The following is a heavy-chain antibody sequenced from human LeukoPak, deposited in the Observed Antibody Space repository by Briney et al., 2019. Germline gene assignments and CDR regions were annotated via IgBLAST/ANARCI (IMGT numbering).Heavy chain of an antibody. J-gene: IGHJ4*02. D-gene: IGHD4-23*01. Sequence: GGSLRLSCAASGFTFSSYAMSWVRQAPGKGLEWVSAISGSGGSTYYADSVKGRFTISRDNSKNTLYLQMNSLRAEDTAVYYCAKAVVTPGPTHYFDYWAREPWSPSPQ. CDR2: ISGSGGST. V-gene: IGHV3-23*01. CDR1: GFTFSSYA. CDR3: AKAVVTPGPTHYFDY.